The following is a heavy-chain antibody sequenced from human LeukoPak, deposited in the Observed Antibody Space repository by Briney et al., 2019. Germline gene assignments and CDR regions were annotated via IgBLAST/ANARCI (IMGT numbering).Heavy chain of an antibody. J-gene: IGHJ4*02. D-gene: IGHD5-12*01. CDR2: ISSSSSYI. CDR1: GFTFSSYS. V-gene: IGHV3-21*01. CDR3: ARDRYGYATGGFDY. Sequence: GGSLRLSCAASGFTFSSYSMNWVRQAPGKGLGWVSSISSSSSYIYYADSVKGRFTISRDNAKNSLYLQMNSLRAEDTAVYYCARDRYGYATGGFDYWGQGTLVTVSS.